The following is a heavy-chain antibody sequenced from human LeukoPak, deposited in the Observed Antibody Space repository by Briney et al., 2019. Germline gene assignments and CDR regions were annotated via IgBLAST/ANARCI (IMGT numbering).Heavy chain of an antibody. CDR1: GYTFIGYY. V-gene: IGHV1-2*02. Sequence: ASVKVSCKASGYTFIGYYMHWVRQAPGQGLEWMGWINPNSGGTNYAQKFQGRVNMTRDTSISTAYMELRRLRSDDTAVYYCARDSGYCSGVSCKTWFDPWGQGTLVTVSS. J-gene: IGHJ5*02. D-gene: IGHD2-15*01. CDR2: INPNSGGT. CDR3: ARDSGYCSGVSCKTWFDP.